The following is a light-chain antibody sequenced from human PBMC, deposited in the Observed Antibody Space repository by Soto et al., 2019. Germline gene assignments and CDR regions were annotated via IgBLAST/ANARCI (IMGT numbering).Light chain of an antibody. Sequence: EIVLTQSPGTLYLSPGQRATLSCRASQSVSSSYLAWYQEKPGQTPRVLIYGASSRATGIPDRFSGSGSGTDFTLTISRLEHEAFAEYYGKEYGSAPPIYTFSEGTKLELK. V-gene: IGKV3-20*01. CDR2: GAS. CDR3: KEYGSAPPIYT. CDR1: QSVSSSY. J-gene: IGKJ2*01.